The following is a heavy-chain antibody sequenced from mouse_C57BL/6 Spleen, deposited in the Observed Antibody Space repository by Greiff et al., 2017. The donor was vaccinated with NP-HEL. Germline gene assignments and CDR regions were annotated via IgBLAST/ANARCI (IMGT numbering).Heavy chain of an antibody. V-gene: IGHV1-64*01. Sequence: VQLQQPGAELVKPGASVKLSCKASGYTFTSYWMHWVKQRPGQGLEWIGMIHPNSGSTNYNEKFKSKATLTVDKSSSTAYMQLSSLTSEDSAVYYCAREGILRYFDYWCQGTTLTVSS. J-gene: IGHJ2*01. CDR2: IHPNSGST. CDR3: AREGILRYFDY. D-gene: IGHD1-1*01. CDR1: GYTFTSYW.